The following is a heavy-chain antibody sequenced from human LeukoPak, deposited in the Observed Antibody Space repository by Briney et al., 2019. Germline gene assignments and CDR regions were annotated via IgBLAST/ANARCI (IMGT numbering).Heavy chain of an antibody. Sequence: GGSLRLSCAASGFIFSSYWMSWVRQAPGKGLEWVANINQDGSEKYYVDSEKGRFTISRDNAKNSLYLQMNSLRAEDTAVYYCAREPPPPFSSGYYLHGPADAFDIWGQGTMVTVSS. CDR2: INQDGSEK. J-gene: IGHJ3*02. V-gene: IGHV3-7*01. CDR3: AREPPPPFSSGYYLHGPADAFDI. CDR1: GFIFSSYW. D-gene: IGHD3-22*01.